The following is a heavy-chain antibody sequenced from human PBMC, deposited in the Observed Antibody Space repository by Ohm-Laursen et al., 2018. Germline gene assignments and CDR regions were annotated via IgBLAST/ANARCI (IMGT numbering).Heavy chain of an antibody. J-gene: IGHJ4*02. CDR2: ISTSGNGR. CDR1: GLSFSDYY. Sequence: SLRLSCAASGLSFSDYYMTWIRQAPGKGLEWVSYISTSGNGRYYADSVKGRFTISRDNAKNSLYLQMNSLRVEDTAVYYCARGGQQQVEDYWGQGTLVTVSS. V-gene: IGHV3-11*01. D-gene: IGHD6-13*01. CDR3: ARGGQQQVEDY.